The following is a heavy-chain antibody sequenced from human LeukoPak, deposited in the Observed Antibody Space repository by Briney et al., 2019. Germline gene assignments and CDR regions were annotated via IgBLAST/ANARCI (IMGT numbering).Heavy chain of an antibody. CDR3: ARDGRGHWDTSRWYLGNWFDP. CDR1: GYTFTSYG. CDR2: ISAYNGNT. J-gene: IGHJ5*02. D-gene: IGHD6-13*01. V-gene: IGHV1-18*01. Sequence: GASVKVSCKASGYTFTSYGISWVRQAPGQGLEWMGWISAYNGNTNYAQKLQGRVTMTTDTSTSTAYMEVRSLRSDDTAVYYCARDGRGHWDTSRWYLGNWFDPWGQGTLVTVSS.